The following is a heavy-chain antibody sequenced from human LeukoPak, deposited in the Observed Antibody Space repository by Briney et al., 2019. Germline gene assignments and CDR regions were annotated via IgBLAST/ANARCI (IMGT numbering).Heavy chain of an antibody. CDR1: GGSMSDFC. D-gene: IGHD3-10*01. V-gene: IGHV4-4*07. J-gene: IGHJ3*01. CDR3: VRDDKGYYASRWTAFDV. Sequence: PSETLSLTCTVSGGSMSDFCWGWIRQSAGRGLEWIGRVCDSGRTLYSSALQSRVSMSADTSTNQFSLKLTSVTAADTAVYYCVRDDKGYYASRWTAFDVWGQGTRVTVSS. CDR2: VCDSGRT.